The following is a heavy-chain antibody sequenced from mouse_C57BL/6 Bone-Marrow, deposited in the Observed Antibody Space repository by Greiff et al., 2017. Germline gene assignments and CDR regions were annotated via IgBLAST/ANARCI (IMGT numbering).Heavy chain of an antibody. CDR1: GYTFTGYW. CDR2: ILPGSGST. V-gene: IGHV1-9*01. Sequence: QVQLQQSGAELMKPGASVKLSCKATGYTFTGYWIEWVKQRPGHGLEWIGEILPGSGSTNYHEKFKGKATFTADPSSNTAYMQLSSLTTEDSAIEYCARDHGNTWFAYWGQGTLVTVSA. J-gene: IGHJ3*01. D-gene: IGHD2-1*01. CDR3: ARDHGNTWFAY.